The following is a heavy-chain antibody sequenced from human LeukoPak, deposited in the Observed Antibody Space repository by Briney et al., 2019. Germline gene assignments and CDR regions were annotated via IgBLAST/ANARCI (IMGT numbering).Heavy chain of an antibody. V-gene: IGHV4-30-2*01. CDR1: GGSISSGGYS. D-gene: IGHD3-10*01. CDR2: IYHSGST. CDR3: ARGQITMVRGVIITHDAFDI. Sequence: PSETLSLTCAVSGGSISSGGYSWSWIRQPPGKGLEWIGDIYHSGSTYYNPSLKSRVTISVDRSKNQFSLKLSSVTAADTAVYYCARGQITMVRGVIITHDAFDIWGQGTMVTVSS. J-gene: IGHJ3*02.